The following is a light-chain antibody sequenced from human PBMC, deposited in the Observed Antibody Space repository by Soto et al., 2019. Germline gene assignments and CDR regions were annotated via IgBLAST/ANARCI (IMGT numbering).Light chain of an antibody. J-gene: IGKJ1*01. CDR3: QQYTCLWT. Sequence: DIQITQSPSTLSASVGDRVTITCRASRSLQTWLAWYQQKPGKVPKLLIYQASSLQNGVPARFIGSGSRTEFTLTISSLQPDDAATYYCQQYTCLWTFGPGTKVDIK. V-gene: IGKV1-5*03. CDR2: QAS. CDR1: RSLQTW.